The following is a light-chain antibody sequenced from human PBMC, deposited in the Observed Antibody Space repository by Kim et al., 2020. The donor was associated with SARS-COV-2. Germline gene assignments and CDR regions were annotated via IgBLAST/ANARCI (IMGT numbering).Light chain of an antibody. CDR2: GAS. CDR3: QQYVSSPWT. Sequence: PGERATLSCWASQSVSSSYFARDQQTRGQAPRLLIYGASPRATGMPDRVSGSGSGTDFSLTISRLEPEDLAVYYCQQYVSSPWTFGQGTKGYIK. V-gene: IGKV3-20*01. J-gene: IGKJ1*01. CDR1: QSVSSSY.